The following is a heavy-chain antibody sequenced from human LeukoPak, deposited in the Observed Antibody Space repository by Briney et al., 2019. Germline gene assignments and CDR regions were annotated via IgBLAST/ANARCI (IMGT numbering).Heavy chain of an antibody. CDR2: MKQDGREK. CDR1: GFTFSSYW. V-gene: IGHV3-7*01. D-gene: IGHD3-10*01. CDR3: ARGAGVFDY. J-gene: IGHJ4*02. Sequence: PGGSLRLSCAASGFTFSSYWMSWVGQAPGRGLEGVANMKQDGREKYYVDSVNGGFTIYRDNAKNSLYLQMNSLRGEDTAVYYCARGAGVFDYWGQGTLVTVSS.